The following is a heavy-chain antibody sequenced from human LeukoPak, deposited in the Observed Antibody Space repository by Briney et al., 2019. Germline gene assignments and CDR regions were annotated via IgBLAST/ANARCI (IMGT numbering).Heavy chain of an antibody. J-gene: IGHJ5*02. Sequence: PSETLSLTCTASGGSISSSSYYWGWIRQPPGKGLEWIGSIYYSGSTYYNPSLKSRVTISVDTSKNQFSLKLSSVTAADTAVYYCARVPAAMEGWFDPWGQGTLVTVSS. CDR3: ARVPAAMEGWFDP. CDR1: GGSISSSSYY. CDR2: IYYSGST. D-gene: IGHD2-2*01. V-gene: IGHV4-39*01.